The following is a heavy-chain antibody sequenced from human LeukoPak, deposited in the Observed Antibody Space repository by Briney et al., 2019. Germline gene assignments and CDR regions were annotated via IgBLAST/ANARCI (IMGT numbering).Heavy chain of an antibody. D-gene: IGHD3-10*01. CDR1: GFTFSSYG. CDR3: ARDQGFGELLYLGLDY. V-gene: IGHV3-33*01. J-gene: IGHJ4*02. CDR2: IWYDGSNK. Sequence: GGSLRLSCAASGFTFSSYGMHWVRQAPGKGLEWVAVIWYDGSNKYYADSVKGRFTISRDNSKNSLYLQMNSLRAEDTAVYYCARDQGFGELLYLGLDYWGQGTLVTVSS.